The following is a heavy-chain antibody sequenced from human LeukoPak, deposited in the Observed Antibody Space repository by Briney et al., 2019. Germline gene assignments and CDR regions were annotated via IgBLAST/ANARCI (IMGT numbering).Heavy chain of an antibody. D-gene: IGHD5-24*01. V-gene: IGHV3-30*03. CDR3: VRENRVRDGDNWDAFDM. J-gene: IGHJ3*02. CDR2: IPFDGSNQ. CDR1: GFTFSRYG. Sequence: GRSLRLSCAASGFTFSRYGMHWVRQAPGKGLEWVALIPFDGSNQYYADSVKGRFTISRDNYKNTLYLQMNSLRVDDTAVYYCVRENRVRDGDNWDAFDMWGQGTMVTVSS.